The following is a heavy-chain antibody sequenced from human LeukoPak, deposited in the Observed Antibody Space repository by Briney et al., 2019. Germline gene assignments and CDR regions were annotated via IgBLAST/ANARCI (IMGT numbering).Heavy chain of an antibody. J-gene: IGHJ6*02. D-gene: IGHD2-21*01. Sequence: SETLSLTCTVSGYSFSSGYFWGWIRQPPGKGLEWIGSIHHSGSTFYNPSLKSRVTMSLDTSKNQFSLKLSSVTAADTAVYYCARGAFRKKTAQMDVWGQGTTVTVSS. CDR3: ARGAFRKKTAQMDV. V-gene: IGHV4-38-2*02. CDR1: GYSFSSGYF. CDR2: IHHSGST.